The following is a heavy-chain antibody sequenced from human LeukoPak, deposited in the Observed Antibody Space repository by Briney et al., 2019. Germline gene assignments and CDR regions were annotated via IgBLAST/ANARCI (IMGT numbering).Heavy chain of an antibody. J-gene: IGHJ4*02. CDR3: AXXIDGDSSGYYYSNY. CDR1: GYTFTGYY. Sequence: ASVKVSCKASGYTFTGYYMHWVRQAPGQGLEWMGWINPNSGGTNYAQKFQGRVTMTRDTSISTAYMELSRLRSDDTAVYYCAXXIDGDSSGYYYSNYWGQGTLVTVSS. CDR2: INPNSGGT. D-gene: IGHD3-22*01. V-gene: IGHV1-2*02.